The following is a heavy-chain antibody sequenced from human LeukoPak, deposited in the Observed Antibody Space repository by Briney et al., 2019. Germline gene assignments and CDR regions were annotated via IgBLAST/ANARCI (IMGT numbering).Heavy chain of an antibody. V-gene: IGHV4-30-4*01. Sequence: QTLSLTCPVSGGSISSGGYYWGWIRQPPGKGLDGIGYIYYSGSTYYNPSLKSRVTISVDTSKNQFSLKLSSVTAADTAVYYCARGAGYSGYDWYYYYGMDVWGKGTTVTVSS. CDR3: ARGAGYSGYDWYYYYGMDV. J-gene: IGHJ6*04. CDR2: IYYSGST. D-gene: IGHD5-12*01. CDR1: GGSISSGGYY.